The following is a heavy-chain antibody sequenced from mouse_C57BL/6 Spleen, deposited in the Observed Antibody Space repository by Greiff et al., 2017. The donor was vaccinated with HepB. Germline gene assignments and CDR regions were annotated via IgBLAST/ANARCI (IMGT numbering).Heavy chain of an antibody. J-gene: IGHJ4*01. CDR3: ARNYLGAMDY. V-gene: IGHV1-19*01. Sequence: VQLKQSGPVLVKPGASVKMSCKASGYTFTDYYMNWVKQSHGKSLEWIGVINPYNGGTSYNQKFKGKATLTVDKSSSTAYMELNSLTSEDSAVYYCARNYLGAMDYWGQGTSVTVSS. CDR2: INPYNGGT. D-gene: IGHD3-1*01. CDR1: GYTFTDYY.